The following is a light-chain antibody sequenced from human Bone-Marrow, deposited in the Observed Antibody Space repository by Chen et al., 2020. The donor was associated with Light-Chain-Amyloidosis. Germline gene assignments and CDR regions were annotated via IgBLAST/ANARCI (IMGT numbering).Light chain of an antibody. J-gene: IGLJ1*01. V-gene: IGLV2-14*01. CDR2: EVT. CDR3: SSYTITNTLV. Sequence: HSPLTQPAPVSGSPGQPPTISCTGTSSDVGGDNHASWYQQHPDKAPKLMIYEVTNRPSWVPDRFSGSKSDNTASLTISGLQTEDEADYFCSSYTITNTLVFGSGTRVTVL. CDR1: SSDVGGDNH.